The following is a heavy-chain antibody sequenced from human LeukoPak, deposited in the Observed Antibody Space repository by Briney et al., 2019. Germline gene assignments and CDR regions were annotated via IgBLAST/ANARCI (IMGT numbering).Heavy chain of an antibody. CDR1: GGSISSSSYY. J-gene: IGHJ4*02. CDR3: ARQGTWKYDFDY. V-gene: IGHV4-39*01. Sequence: PSETLSLTCTVSGGSISSSSYYWGWIRQPPGKGLEWFGSIYYSGSTYYNPSHKSRVTISVDTSKHQFSLTLSSVTAADTAVYCCARQGTWKYDFDYWGQGTLVTVSS. D-gene: IGHD1-7*01. CDR2: IYYSGST.